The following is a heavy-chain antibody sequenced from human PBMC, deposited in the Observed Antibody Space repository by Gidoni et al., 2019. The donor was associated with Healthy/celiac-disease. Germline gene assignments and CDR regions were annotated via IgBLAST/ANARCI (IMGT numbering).Heavy chain of an antibody. J-gene: IGHJ5*02. CDR2: ISSSSSYI. CDR3: AREIRGVYGSGP. Sequence: EVQLVESGGGLVKPGGSLRLSCAASGFTFSSYSMNWVRQAPGKGLEWVSSISSSSSYIYYADSVKGRFTISRDNAKNSLYLQMNSLRAEDTAVYYCAREIRGVYGSGPWGQGTLVTVSS. V-gene: IGHV3-21*01. CDR1: GFTFSSYS. D-gene: IGHD3-10*01.